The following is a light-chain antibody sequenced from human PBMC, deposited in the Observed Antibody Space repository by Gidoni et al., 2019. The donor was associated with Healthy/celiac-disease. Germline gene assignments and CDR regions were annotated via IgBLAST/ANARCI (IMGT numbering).Light chain of an antibody. CDR1: QSISSY. CDR2: AAT. CDR3: QQSYSTPPA. Sequence: DIQMTQSPSSLSASVGDRVTITCRASQSISSYLNWYQQKPGKAPKLLIYAATSLQSGVPSRLSGSGYETDFTLKISSLQPEDFATYYCQQSYSTPPAFGGGTKVEIK. V-gene: IGKV1-39*01. J-gene: IGKJ4*01.